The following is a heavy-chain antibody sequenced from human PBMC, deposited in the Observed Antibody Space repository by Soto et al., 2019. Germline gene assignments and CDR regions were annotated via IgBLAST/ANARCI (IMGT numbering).Heavy chain of an antibody. Sequence: GGSLRLSCAASGFTFTDYSMTWVRQAPWKGLEWVSAISGSGGSTYYADSVKGRFTISRDNSKNTLYLQMNSLRAQDTAVYYCAKDLDWNYVFGMDVWGQGTTVTVSS. CDR3: AKDLDWNYVFGMDV. D-gene: IGHD1-1*01. CDR1: GFTFTDYS. CDR2: ISGSGGST. J-gene: IGHJ6*02. V-gene: IGHV3-23*01.